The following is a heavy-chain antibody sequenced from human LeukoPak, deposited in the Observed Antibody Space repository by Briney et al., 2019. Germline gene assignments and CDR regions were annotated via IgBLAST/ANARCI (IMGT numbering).Heavy chain of an antibody. Sequence: ASVKVSCKASGYTFTSYGISWVRQAPGQGLEWMGWISAHNGNTNYAQKLQGRVTMTTDTSTSTAYMELRSLRSDDTAVYYCARVDYYDSSGSHWGQGTLVTVSS. CDR2: ISAHNGNT. V-gene: IGHV1-18*01. J-gene: IGHJ4*02. D-gene: IGHD3-22*01. CDR3: ARVDYYDSSGSH. CDR1: GYTFTSYG.